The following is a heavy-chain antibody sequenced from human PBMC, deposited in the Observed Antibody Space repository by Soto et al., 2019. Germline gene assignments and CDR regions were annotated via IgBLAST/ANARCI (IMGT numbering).Heavy chain of an antibody. V-gene: IGHV4-30-2*01. J-gene: IGHJ4*02. D-gene: IGHD3-10*01. CDR2: IYHSGST. CDR1: GGSIRSGGYS. Sequence: QLQLQESGSGLVKPSQTLSLTCAVSGGSIRSGGYSWSWILQPPGEGLEWIGYIYHSGSTYDNPSLKSRVTISVDRSTHQFSLKLSSVTAADTSVYYCARVALTGAVDYWGQGNLVNGSS. CDR3: ARVALTGAVDY.